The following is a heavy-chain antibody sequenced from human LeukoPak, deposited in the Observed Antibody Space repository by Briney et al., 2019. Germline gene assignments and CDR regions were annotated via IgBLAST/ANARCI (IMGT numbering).Heavy chain of an antibody. CDR2: ISYNGINK. Sequence: GGSLRLSCAASGFTFSNYAMHWVRQAPGKGLAWVAIISYNGINKYYADSVKGRFTISQDNSKDTLYLHMNSPRAEDTAVYYCARSAAAGRIVATFAYWGQGTLVTVSS. CDR1: GFTFSNYA. J-gene: IGHJ4*02. D-gene: IGHD5-12*01. V-gene: IGHV3-30*04. CDR3: ARSAAAGRIVATFAY.